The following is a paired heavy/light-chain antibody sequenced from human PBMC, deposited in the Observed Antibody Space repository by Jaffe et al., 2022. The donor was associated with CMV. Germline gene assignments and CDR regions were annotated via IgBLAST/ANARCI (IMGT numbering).Heavy chain of an antibody. Sequence: EVQLVESGGGLVKPGESLRLSCAASGFTFSIYNMNWVRQAPGRGLEWVSSINFNSAYIYYADSVKGRFTISRDSAKNSLYLQMSSLRAEDTAMYYCARSRVVETTSAFDIWGQGTMVTVSS. CDR2: INFNSAYI. CDR3: ARSRVVETTSAFDI. J-gene: IGHJ3*02. CDR1: GFTFSIYN. V-gene: IGHV3-21*01. D-gene: IGHD1-26*01.
Light chain of an antibody. V-gene: IGKV1-5*03. J-gene: IGKJ4*01. CDR1: QSISSW. CDR3: QQYNSYSLT. CDR2: KAS. Sequence: DIQMTQSPSTLSASVGDRVTVTCRASQSISSWLAWYQQKPGKAPKLLIYKASSLESAVPSRFSGSGSGTEFTLTISSLQPDDFATYYCQQYNSYSLTFGGGTKVEIK.